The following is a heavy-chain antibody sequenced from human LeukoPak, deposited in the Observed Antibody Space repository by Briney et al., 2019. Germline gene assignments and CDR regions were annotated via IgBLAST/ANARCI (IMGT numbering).Heavy chain of an antibody. J-gene: IGHJ3*02. Sequence: PSETLSLTCTVSGGSISSFFWSWIRQPPGKGLEWIGYIYYSGITKYNPSLKSRVTISVDTSENQFSLKLRSVTAADTAIYYCARQGYDILTGYIDAFDIWGQGTMVTVSS. CDR2: IYYSGIT. CDR1: GGSISSFF. D-gene: IGHD3-9*01. CDR3: ARQGYDILTGYIDAFDI. V-gene: IGHV4-59*08.